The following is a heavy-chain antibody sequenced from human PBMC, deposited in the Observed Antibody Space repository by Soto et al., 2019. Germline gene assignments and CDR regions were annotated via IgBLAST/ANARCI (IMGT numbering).Heavy chain of an antibody. J-gene: IGHJ4*02. V-gene: IGHV1-2*02. CDR1: GYTFTGYY. CDR3: ARVNPYDSSGKFNYYFDY. CDR2: INPNSGGT. Sequence: ASVKVSCKASGYTFTGYYMHWVRQAPGQGLEWMGWINPNSGGTNYAQKFQGRVTMTRDTSISTAYMELSRLRSDDTAVYYCARVNPYDSSGKFNYYFDYWGQGPLVTVS. D-gene: IGHD3-22*01.